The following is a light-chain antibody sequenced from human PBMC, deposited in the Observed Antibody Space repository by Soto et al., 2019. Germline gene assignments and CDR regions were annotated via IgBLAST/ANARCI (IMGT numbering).Light chain of an antibody. CDR2: KVS. CDR3: MQATQYRPYT. J-gene: IGKJ2*01. CDR1: QSLVHSDGNTY. Sequence: DIVLTQTPLSSPVTLGQPASISCRSSQSLVHSDGNTYLSWFHQRPGQPPRLLIDKVSNRFSGVPHRCSGSGAGKDFTLKISRVEAEDVGIYFCMQATQYRPYTFGQGTKLEIK. V-gene: IGKV2-24*01.